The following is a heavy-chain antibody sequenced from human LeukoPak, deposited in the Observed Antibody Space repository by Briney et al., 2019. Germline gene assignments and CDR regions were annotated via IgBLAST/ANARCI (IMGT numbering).Heavy chain of an antibody. CDR2: IYYSGST. J-gene: IGHJ5*02. V-gene: IGHV4-39*01. Sequence: GSLRLSCAASGFTFSSYGMNWIRQPPGKGLEWIGSIYYSGSTYYNPSLKSRVTISVDTSKNQFSLKLSSVTAADTAVYYCARQGEYQLLLPYNWFDPWGQGTLVTVSS. CDR1: GFTFSSYG. CDR3: ARQGEYQLLLPYNWFDP. D-gene: IGHD2-2*01.